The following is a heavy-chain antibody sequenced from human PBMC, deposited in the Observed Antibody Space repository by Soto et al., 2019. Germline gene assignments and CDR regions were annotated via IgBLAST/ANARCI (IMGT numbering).Heavy chain of an antibody. CDR1: GYTFTSYG. CDR2: ISAYNGNT. Sequence: ASVKVSCKASGYTFTSYGISWVRQAPGQGLEWMGWISAYNGNTNYAQKLQGRVTMTTDTSTSTAYMELRSLRSDDTAVYYCASFRYYYDSSGLDPFDIWGQGTMVTGSS. D-gene: IGHD3-22*01. V-gene: IGHV1-18*01. J-gene: IGHJ3*02. CDR3: ASFRYYYDSSGLDPFDI.